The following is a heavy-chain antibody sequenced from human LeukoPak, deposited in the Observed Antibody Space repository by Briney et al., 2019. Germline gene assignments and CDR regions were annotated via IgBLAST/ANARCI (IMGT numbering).Heavy chain of an antibody. V-gene: IGHV4-59*08. CDR2: IYYSGST. J-gene: IGHJ4*02. CDR3: ARGSIRYFDY. CDR1: GGPISSFY. Sequence: SETLSLTCTVSGGPISSFYWNWIRQPPGKGLEWIGYIYYSGSTNYNPSLESRVTISVDTSKNQFSLKLSSVTAADTAVYYCARGSIRYFDYWGQGTLVTVSS.